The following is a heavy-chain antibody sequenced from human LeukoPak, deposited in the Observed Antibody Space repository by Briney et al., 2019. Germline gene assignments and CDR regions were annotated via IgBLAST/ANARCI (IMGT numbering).Heavy chain of an antibody. J-gene: IGHJ3*02. CDR2: IYYSGST. D-gene: IGHD3-9*01. Sequence: SQTLSLTCTVSGGSLSSGDYYWSWIRQPPGKGLEWIGYIYYSGSTYYNPSLKSRVTISVDTSKNQFSLKLSSVTAADTAVYYCARRRYYDILTGYYKGAFDIWGQGTMVTVSS. V-gene: IGHV4-30-4*08. CDR3: ARRRYYDILTGYYKGAFDI. CDR1: GGSLSSGDYY.